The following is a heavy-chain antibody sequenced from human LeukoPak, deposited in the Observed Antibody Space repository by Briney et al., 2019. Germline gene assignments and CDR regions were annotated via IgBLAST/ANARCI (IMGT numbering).Heavy chain of an antibody. J-gene: IGHJ4*02. CDR3: ARVYSGPNCGGDCYWRFDY. CDR1: GDSIRSDY. Sequence: KTSETLSLTCTVSGDSIRSDYWSWIRQPPGKGLEWIGYIYYTGSTKYNPALDSRVNILLDTPKNQFSLKVTSATAADTAIYYCARVYSGPNCGGDCYWRFDYWGQGILVTVSS. CDR2: IYYTGST. D-gene: IGHD2-21*02. V-gene: IGHV4-59*13.